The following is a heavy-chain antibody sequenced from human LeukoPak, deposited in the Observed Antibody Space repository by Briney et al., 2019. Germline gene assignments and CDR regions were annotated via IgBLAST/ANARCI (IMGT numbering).Heavy chain of an antibody. CDR3: AREKGGYCSGGSCYSTRFNYYYYMDV. CDR2: INHSGST. J-gene: IGHJ6*03. Sequence: KTSETLSLTCAVYGGSFSGYYWSWIRQPPGKGLEWIGEINHSGSTNYNPSLKSRVTISVDTSKNQFSLKLSSVTAADTAVYYCAREKGGYCSGGSCYSTRFNYYYYMDVWGKGTTVTVSS. V-gene: IGHV4-34*01. CDR1: GGSFSGYY. D-gene: IGHD2-15*01.